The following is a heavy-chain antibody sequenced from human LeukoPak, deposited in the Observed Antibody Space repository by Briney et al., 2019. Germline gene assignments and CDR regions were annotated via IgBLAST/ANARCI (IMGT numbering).Heavy chain of an antibody. CDR3: AELGITMIGGV. CDR1: GFTFSAYS. J-gene: IGHJ6*04. V-gene: IGHV3-48*04. D-gene: IGHD3-10*02. CDR2: ITRPGTTT. Sequence: GGSLRLSCATSGFTFSAYSLSWVRQAPGKGLEWVSHITRPGTTTYYAESVRGRFTISRDNAKNSLYLQMKSLRAEDTAVYYCAELGITMIGGVWGKGTTVTISS.